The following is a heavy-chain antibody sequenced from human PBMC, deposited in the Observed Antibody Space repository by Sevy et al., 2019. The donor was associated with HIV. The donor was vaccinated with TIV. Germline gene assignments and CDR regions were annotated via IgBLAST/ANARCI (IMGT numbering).Heavy chain of an antibody. CDR2: ISGSGGST. CDR1: GFTFSSYA. J-gene: IGHJ4*02. CDR3: AKAPPYDFWSGYWGYYFDY. Sequence: GGSLRLSCAASGFTFSSYAMSWVRQAPGKGLEWVSAISGSGGSTYYADSVKGRFTISRDNSKNTLYLQMNSLRAEDTAVYYCAKAPPYDFWSGYWGYYFDYRGQGTLVTVSS. D-gene: IGHD3-3*01. V-gene: IGHV3-23*01.